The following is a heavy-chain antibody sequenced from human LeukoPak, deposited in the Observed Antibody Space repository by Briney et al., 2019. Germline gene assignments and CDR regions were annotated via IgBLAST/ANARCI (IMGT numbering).Heavy chain of an antibody. V-gene: IGHV3-74*01. CDR2: INSDGSST. D-gene: IGHD1-26*01. CDR3: ARDSKWELDFDY. J-gene: IGHJ4*02. CDR1: GFTFSSYW. Sequence: GGSLRLSCAASGFTFSSYWMHWVRQAPGKGLVWVSRINSDGSSTSYADSVKGRFTISRDNAKNSLYLQMNSLRAEDTAVYYCARDSKWELDFDYWGQGTLVTVSS.